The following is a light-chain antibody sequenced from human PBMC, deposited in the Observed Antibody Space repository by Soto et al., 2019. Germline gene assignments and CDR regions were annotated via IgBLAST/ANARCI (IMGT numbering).Light chain of an antibody. CDR2: GAS. J-gene: IGKJ4*01. V-gene: IGKV3-15*01. Sequence: EIVMSKSPATLSEYTGERATVPCRASQSVRNNLAWYQQKPGQAPRLLIYGASTRATGIPARFSGSGYGTEFTLTISSLQSEDVAAYYCQQYNNWPLTFGGGTKVDIK. CDR3: QQYNNWPLT. CDR1: QSVRNN.